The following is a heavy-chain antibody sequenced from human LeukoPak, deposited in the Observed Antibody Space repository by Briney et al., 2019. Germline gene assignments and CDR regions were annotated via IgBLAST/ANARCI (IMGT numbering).Heavy chain of an antibody. D-gene: IGHD3-9*01. Sequence: SETLSLTCTVSGGSISSYYWSWIRQPAGKGLEWIGRIYTSGSTNYNPSLKSRVTMSVDTSKNQFSLKLSSATAADTAVYYCARGITYYDILTGFDYWGQGTLVTVSS. V-gene: IGHV4-4*07. CDR3: ARGITYYDILTGFDY. CDR2: IYTSGST. CDR1: GGSISSYY. J-gene: IGHJ4*02.